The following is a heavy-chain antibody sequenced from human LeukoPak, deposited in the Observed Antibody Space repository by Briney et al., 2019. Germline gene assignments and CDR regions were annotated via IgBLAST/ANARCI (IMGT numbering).Heavy chain of an antibody. CDR2: IYYSGST. V-gene: IGHV4-59*12. D-gene: IGHD6-19*01. Sequence: SETLSLTCTVSGGSIINYYWSWIRQPPGKGPEWIGYIYYSGSTNYNPSLKSRVTISVDTSKNQFSLKLSSVTAADTAVYYCARGRRIAVAGTGNWFDPWGQGTLVTVSS. CDR3: ARGRRIAVAGTGNWFDP. J-gene: IGHJ5*02. CDR1: GGSIINYY.